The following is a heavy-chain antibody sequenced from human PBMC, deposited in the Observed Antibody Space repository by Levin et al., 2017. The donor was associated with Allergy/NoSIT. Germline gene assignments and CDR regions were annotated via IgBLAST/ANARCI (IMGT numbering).Heavy chain of an antibody. CDR2: IIPILGIA. CDR1: GGTFSSYA. CDR3: ARDIVSSWYSSEYYFDY. Sequence: KISCKASGGTFSSYAISWVRQAPGQGLEWMGRIIPILGIANYAQKFQGRVTITADKSTSTAYMELSSLRSEDTAVYYCARDIVSSWYSSEYYFDYWGQGTLVTVSS. J-gene: IGHJ4*02. D-gene: IGHD6-13*01. V-gene: IGHV1-69*04.